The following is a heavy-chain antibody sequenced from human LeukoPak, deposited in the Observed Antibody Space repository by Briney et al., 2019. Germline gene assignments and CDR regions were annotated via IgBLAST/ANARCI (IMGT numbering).Heavy chain of an antibody. V-gene: IGHV4-39*07. D-gene: IGHD1-1*01. Sequence: PSETLSLTCTVSGGSISSSSYYWGWIRQPPGKGLEWIGYIFYSGSTYYNPSLKSRVTISVDTSKNQFSLKLSSVTAADTAVYYCARVECNWNDVSVQPWSYYYYMDVWGKGTTVTVSS. CDR3: ARVECNWNDVSVQPWSYYYYMDV. CDR2: IFYSGST. CDR1: GGSISSSSYY. J-gene: IGHJ6*03.